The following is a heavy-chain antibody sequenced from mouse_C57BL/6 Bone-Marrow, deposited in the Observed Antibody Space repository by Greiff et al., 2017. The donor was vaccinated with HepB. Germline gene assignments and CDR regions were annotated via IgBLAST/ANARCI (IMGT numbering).Heavy chain of an antibody. CDR2: IYPGGGYT. V-gene: IGHV1-63*01. J-gene: IGHJ2*01. D-gene: IGHD1-1*01. CDR1: GYTFTNYW. Sequence: VQLQQSGAELVRPGTSVKMSCKASGYTFTNYWIGWAKQRPGHGLEWIGDIYPGGGYTNYNEKFNGKATLTADKSSSTAYMQFSSLTSEDSAIYYCARRSPYYYGSSYGYWGQGTTLTVSS. CDR3: ARRSPYYYGSSYGY.